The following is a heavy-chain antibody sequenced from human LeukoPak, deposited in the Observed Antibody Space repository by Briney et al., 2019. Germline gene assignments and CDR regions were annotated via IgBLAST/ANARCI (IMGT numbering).Heavy chain of an antibody. J-gene: IGHJ5*02. D-gene: IGHD4/OR15-4a*01. CDR1: GFIFNNFD. CDR3: VRGQGAHDNWFDP. V-gene: IGHV3-48*01. Sequence: GGSLRLSYTGSGFIFNNFDMNWVRQAPGKGLEWVSYIKGRSDTIHYADSVKGRFTISRDNAKNTLSLQMTSLRAEDTAIYYCVRGQGAHDNWFDPWGQGTLVTVAS. CDR2: IKGRSDTI.